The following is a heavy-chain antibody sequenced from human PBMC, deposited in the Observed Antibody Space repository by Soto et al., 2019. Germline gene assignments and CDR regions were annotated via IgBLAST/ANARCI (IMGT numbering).Heavy chain of an antibody. J-gene: IGHJ4*02. CDR1: GFTFSSYW. CDR2: INSDGSST. Sequence: GGSLRLSCAASGFTFSSYWMHWVRQAPGKGLVWVSRINSDGSSTSYADSVKGRFTISRDNAKNTLYLQMNSLRAEDTAVYYCAREMTTVTTWVYFDYWGQGTLVTVSS. CDR3: AREMTTVTTWVYFDY. D-gene: IGHD4-17*01. V-gene: IGHV3-74*01.